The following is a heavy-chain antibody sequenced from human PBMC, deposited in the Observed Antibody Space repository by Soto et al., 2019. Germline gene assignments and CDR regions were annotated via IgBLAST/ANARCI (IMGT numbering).Heavy chain of an antibody. CDR1: GGTFSSHA. CDR3: ARRLLGYCSGRSCYAPSAPDY. J-gene: IGHJ4*02. D-gene: IGHD2-15*01. V-gene: IGHV1-69*13. Sequence: SVKVSCKASGGTFSSHAISLVRQSAGQGLEWMGGIIPILGTANYAQKFQGRVTITADESPSTAYMEMSSLRSEDTAVYYCARRLLGYCSGRSCYAPSAPDYWGKGTLVTVSS. CDR2: IIPILGTA.